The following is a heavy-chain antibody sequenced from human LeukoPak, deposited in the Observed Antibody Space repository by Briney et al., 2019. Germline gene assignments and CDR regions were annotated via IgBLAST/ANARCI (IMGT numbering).Heavy chain of an antibody. J-gene: IGHJ4*02. D-gene: IGHD2-8*02. CDR2: FIPDSGGT. V-gene: IGHV1-2*02. CDR3: SAEDNASTGATSDVF. Sequence: ASVTVTFKATGYTLMECYKHWVRQAPGQGLEWMGFFIPDSGGTTYQQKFQGRVTMTRDTSISTVYMELSSLRPDDTAVYYCSAEDNASTGATSDVFWGQGTLVTVSS. CDR1: GYTLMECY.